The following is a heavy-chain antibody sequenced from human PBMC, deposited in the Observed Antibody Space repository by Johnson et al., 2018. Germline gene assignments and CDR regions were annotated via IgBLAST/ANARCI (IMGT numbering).Heavy chain of an antibody. CDR1: GFTFSSYV. CDR3: ARGIAADY. V-gene: IGHV3-30-3*01. D-gene: IGHD6-13*01. Sequence: QVQLVQSGGGLIRXGGALRLSCAASGFTFSSYVMHWLRQAPGKGLEWVALISFDGTKKYYGDSGKGRFTISRDNSKNTLYLQMNSLRAEDTAVYYCARGIAADYWGQGSLVTVSS. CDR2: ISFDGTKK. J-gene: IGHJ4*02.